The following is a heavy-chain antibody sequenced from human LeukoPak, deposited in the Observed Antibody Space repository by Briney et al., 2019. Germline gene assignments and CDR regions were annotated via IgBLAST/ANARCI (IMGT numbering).Heavy chain of an antibody. CDR3: AKGQWFGELLPFDY. CDR2: ISHDGSNK. CDR1: GFSFSSFG. Sequence: GGSLRLSCAASGFSFSSFGMHWVRPAPGKGLEWVAVISHDGSNKNYADSVKGRFTMSRDNSKNTVYLQMNSLRGEDTAVYYCAKGQWFGELLPFDYWSQGALVSVSS. V-gene: IGHV3-30*18. D-gene: IGHD3-10*01. J-gene: IGHJ4*02.